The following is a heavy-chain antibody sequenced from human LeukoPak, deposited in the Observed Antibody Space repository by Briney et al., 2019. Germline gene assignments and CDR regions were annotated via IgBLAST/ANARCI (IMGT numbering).Heavy chain of an antibody. CDR1: GYTFTGYY. CDR2: INPNSGGT. V-gene: IGHV1-2*02. Sequence: ASVKVSCKASGYTFTGYYMHWVRQAPGQGLEWMGWINPNSGGTNYAQKFQGRVTMTRDTSISTAYMELSRLRSDDTAVYYCARGRSDDSDTGDFDYWGQGTLVTVSS. D-gene: IGHD4-17*01. CDR3: ARGRSDDSDTGDFDY. J-gene: IGHJ4*02.